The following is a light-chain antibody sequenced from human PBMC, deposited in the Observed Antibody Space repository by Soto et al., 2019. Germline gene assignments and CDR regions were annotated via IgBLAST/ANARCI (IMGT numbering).Light chain of an antibody. Sequence: AIQMTQSPSSLSASVGDRVTITCRASQGIRDDLGWYQQKPGKAPKLLVYAASRLQSGVPSRFSGSGSGTDFTLNISSLQPEHFATYYCLQDYSYPLTFGPGTKVDIK. CDR3: LQDYSYPLT. CDR2: AAS. V-gene: IGKV1-6*01. CDR1: QGIRDD. J-gene: IGKJ3*01.